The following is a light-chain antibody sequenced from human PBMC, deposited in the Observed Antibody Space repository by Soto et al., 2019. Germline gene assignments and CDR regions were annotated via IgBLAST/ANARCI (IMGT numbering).Light chain of an antibody. J-gene: IGKJ1*01. CDR3: QQYGSSGT. CDR1: QSVSSDS. Sequence: EIVLTQSPGTLSLSPGERATLSCRASQSVSSDSFAWYQQKPGQAPRLLIYGASNRATGIPDRFSGSGSGTDFTLTISRLEPEDFAVYYCQQYGSSGTFGQGTKVDIK. V-gene: IGKV3-20*01. CDR2: GAS.